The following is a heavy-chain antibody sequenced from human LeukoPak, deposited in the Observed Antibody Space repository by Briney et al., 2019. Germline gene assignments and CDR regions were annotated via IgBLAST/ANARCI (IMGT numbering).Heavy chain of an antibody. Sequence: SETLSLTCAVYGGSFSGYYWSWIRQPPGKGPEWIGEINHSGSTNYNPSLKNRVTISVDTSKNQFSLKLSSVTAADTAVYYCASLSDYYMDVWGKGTTVTVSS. V-gene: IGHV4-34*01. J-gene: IGHJ6*03. CDR3: ASLSDYYMDV. CDR2: INHSGST. CDR1: GGSFSGYY.